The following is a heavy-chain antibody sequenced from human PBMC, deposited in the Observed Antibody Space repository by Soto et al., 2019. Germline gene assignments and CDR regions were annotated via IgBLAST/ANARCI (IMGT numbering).Heavy chain of an antibody. J-gene: IGHJ6*02. CDR2: ISYDGSNK. CDR3: ARAPLLWFGELEYYYYGMYV. Sequence: PGGSLRLSCAASGFTFSSYAMHWVRQAPGKGLEWVAVISYDGSNKYYADSVKGRFTISRDNSKNTLYLQMNSLRAEDTAVYYCARAPLLWFGELEYYYYGMYVWGQGTTVTVS. CDR1: GFTFSSYA. V-gene: IGHV3-30-3*01. D-gene: IGHD3-10*01.